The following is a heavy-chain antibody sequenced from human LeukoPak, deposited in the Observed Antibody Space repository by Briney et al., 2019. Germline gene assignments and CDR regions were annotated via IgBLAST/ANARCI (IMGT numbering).Heavy chain of an antibody. V-gene: IGHV5-51*01. Sequence: GESLKISCKGSGYSFTSYWIGWVRQMPGKGLEWMGIIYPGDSDTRYSPSFQGQVTISADKFISTAYLQWSSLKASDTAMYYCARHRSNDLWSAPDYYYGMDVWGQGTTVTVSS. D-gene: IGHD3-3*01. CDR2: IYPGDSDT. CDR3: ARHRSNDLWSAPDYYYGMDV. CDR1: GYSFTSYW. J-gene: IGHJ6*02.